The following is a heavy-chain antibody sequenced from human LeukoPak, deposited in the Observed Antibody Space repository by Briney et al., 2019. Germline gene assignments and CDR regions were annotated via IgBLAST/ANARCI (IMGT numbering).Heavy chain of an antibody. J-gene: IGHJ4*02. CDR2: FYTSENT. Sequence: SETLSLTCTVSGGSISSGSYYWRWIRQPAGKGLEWIGRFYTSENTNYNPSLKSRVTMSLDTSKNQFSLKLSSVTAADTAVYYCARDDFGVVGFAYWGQGTLVTVSS. CDR3: ARDDFGVVGFAY. D-gene: IGHD3-3*01. V-gene: IGHV4-61*02. CDR1: GGSISSGSYY.